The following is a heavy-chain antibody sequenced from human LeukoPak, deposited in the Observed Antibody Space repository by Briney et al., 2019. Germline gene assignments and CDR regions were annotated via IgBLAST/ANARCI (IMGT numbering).Heavy chain of an antibody. CDR1: GGTFSSYA. D-gene: IGHD5-12*01. CDR2: IIPIFGTA. Sequence: ASVKVSCKASGGTFSSYAISWVRQAPGQGLEWMGGIIPIFGTANYAQKFQGRVTITADESTSTAYMELRSLRSDDTAVYYCARVFGGYDFRGFCDYWGQGTLVTVSS. J-gene: IGHJ4*02. V-gene: IGHV1-69*13. CDR3: ARVFGGYDFRGFCDY.